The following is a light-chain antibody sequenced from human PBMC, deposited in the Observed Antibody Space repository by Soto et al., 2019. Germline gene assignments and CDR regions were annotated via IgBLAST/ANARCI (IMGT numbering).Light chain of an antibody. Sequence: EIVFAYSSGTRTLFHLTRATLPCRPSQSVSSRYLAWYQQKPGQAPRLLIYGASTRATGIPARFSGSGSEAEFALTISTLQSEDFAVYYCQQYSVWPLTFGGGTKVDIK. CDR1: QSVSSRY. V-gene: IGKV3D-15*01. CDR3: QQYSVWPLT. J-gene: IGKJ4*01. CDR2: GAS.